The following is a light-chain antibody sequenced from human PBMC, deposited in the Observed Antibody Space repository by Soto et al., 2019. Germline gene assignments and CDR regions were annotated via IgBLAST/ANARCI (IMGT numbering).Light chain of an antibody. CDR2: WAS. V-gene: IGKV4-1*01. CDR3: QQYYSTPIT. J-gene: IGKJ5*01. CDR1: QSVLYSPNNKNH. Sequence: DIVMTQSPDSLAVSLGERATINCKSSQSVLYSPNNKNHLAWYQQKPGQPPKLLIHWASTRESGVPDRISGSGSGTDFTLTISGLQSEDVAVYYCQQYYSTPITFGRGTRLEI.